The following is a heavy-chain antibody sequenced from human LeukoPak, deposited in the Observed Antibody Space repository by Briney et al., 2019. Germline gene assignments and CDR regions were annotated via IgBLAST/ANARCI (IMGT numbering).Heavy chain of an antibody. CDR3: GRQYCSGGSCYSAFDV. V-gene: IGHV3-30-3*01. CDR2: ISYDGSNK. D-gene: IGHD2-15*01. Sequence: GGSLRLSCAASGFTFSSYAMHWVRQAPGKGLEWVAVISYDGSNKYYADSVKGRFTISRDNSKNTLYLQMNSLRDEDTAVYYCGRQYCSGGSCYSAFDVWGQGTMVTVSS. CDR1: GFTFSSYA. J-gene: IGHJ3*01.